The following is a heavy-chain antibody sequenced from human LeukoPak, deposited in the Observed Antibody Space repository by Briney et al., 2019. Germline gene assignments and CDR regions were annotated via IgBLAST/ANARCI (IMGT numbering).Heavy chain of an antibody. J-gene: IGHJ4*02. CDR1: GLTFSSYW. CDR3: ATSPTFDY. CDR2: INSDGSST. Sequence: GGSLRLSCAASGLTFSSYWMHWVRQSPGKGLVWVSGINSDGSSTSYADSVKGRFTISRDNAKNTVYLQMNSLRAEDTAVYHCATSPTFDYWGQGTLVTVSS. V-gene: IGHV3-74*01.